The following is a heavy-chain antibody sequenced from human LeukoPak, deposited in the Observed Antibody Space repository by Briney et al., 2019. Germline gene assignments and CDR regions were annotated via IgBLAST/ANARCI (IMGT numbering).Heavy chain of an antibody. CDR3: ASGSNMGFGELARRFYYFDY. D-gene: IGHD3-10*01. J-gene: IGHJ4*02. CDR1: GYTFTGYY. Sequence: GASVKVSCKASGYTFTGYYMHWVRQAPGQGLEWMGWINPNSGGTNYAQKFQGRVTMTRDTSISTAYMELSRLRSDDTAVYYCASGSNMGFGELARRFYYFDYWGQGTLVTVSS. CDR2: INPNSGGT. V-gene: IGHV1-2*02.